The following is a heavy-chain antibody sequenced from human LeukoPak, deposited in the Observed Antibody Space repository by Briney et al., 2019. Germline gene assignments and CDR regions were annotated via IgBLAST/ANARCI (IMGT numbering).Heavy chain of an antibody. V-gene: IGHV1-69*13. CDR3: ARGRDIEMATINYFDY. Sequence: SVKVSCKASGYTFTSYGISWVRQAPGQGLEWMGGIIPIFGTANYAQKFQGRVTITADESTSTAYMELSSLRSEDTAVYYCARGRDIEMATINYFDYWGQGTLVTVSS. D-gene: IGHD5-24*01. CDR2: IIPIFGTA. CDR1: GYTFTSYG. J-gene: IGHJ4*02.